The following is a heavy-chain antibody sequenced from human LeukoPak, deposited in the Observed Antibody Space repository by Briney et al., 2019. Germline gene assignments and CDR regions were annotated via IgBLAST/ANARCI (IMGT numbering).Heavy chain of an antibody. V-gene: IGHV3-73*01. J-gene: IGHJ4*02. CDR1: GFTFSGSA. CDR3: TRQEYYDILTGQPVDY. CDR2: XXXKANSYAT. D-gene: IGHD3-9*01. Sequence: PGGSLKLSCAASGFTFSGSAMHWVRQASGKGXXXXXXXXXKANSYATAYAASVKGRFTISRDDSKNTAYLQMNSLKTEDTAVYYCTRQEYYDILTGQPVDYWGQGTLVTVSS.